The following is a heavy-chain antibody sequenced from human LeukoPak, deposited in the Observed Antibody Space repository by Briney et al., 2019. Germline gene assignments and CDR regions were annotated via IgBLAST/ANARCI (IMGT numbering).Heavy chain of an antibody. V-gene: IGHV1-18*01. D-gene: IGHD3-10*01. CDR3: ARGGYYGSGSFFEYFDY. CDR1: GYTFSRYG. J-gene: IGHJ4*02. CDR2: ISAYNGDT. Sequence: ASVKVSCKASGYTFSRYGIGWVRQAPGQGLEWLGWISAYNGDTKYAQKLQGRVTMTTDTSTSTAYMELRSLSSDDTAVYYCARGGYYGSGSFFEYFDYWGQGTLVTISS.